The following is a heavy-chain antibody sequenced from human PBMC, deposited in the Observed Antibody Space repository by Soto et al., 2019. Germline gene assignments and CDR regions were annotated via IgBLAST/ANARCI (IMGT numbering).Heavy chain of an antibody. CDR1: GGSISSYY. CDR2: FYYSGST. V-gene: IGHV4-59*01. D-gene: IGHD6-13*01. J-gene: IGHJ6*02. CDR3: ASHRGIAAASYYYGMDV. Sequence: SETLSLTCTVSGGSISSYYWSWIRQPPGKGLEWIGYFYYSGSTNYNPSLKSRVTISVDTSKNHFSLKLIFLTAADTAVFYCASHRGIAAASYYYGMDVWGQGTTVTVSS.